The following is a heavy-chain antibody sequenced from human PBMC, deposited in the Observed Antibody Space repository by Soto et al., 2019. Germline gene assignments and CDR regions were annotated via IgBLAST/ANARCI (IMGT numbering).Heavy chain of an antibody. CDR1: GGSISSGGYY. J-gene: IGHJ6*03. V-gene: IGHV4-31*03. Sequence: PSETLSLTCTVSGGSISSGGYYWSWIRQHPGKGLEWIGYIYYSGSTYYNPSLKSRVTISVDTSKNQFSLKLSSVTAADTAVYYCARLYCSSTSCPYYYHYMDVWGKGTTVTVSS. CDR3: ARLYCSSTSCPYYYHYMDV. D-gene: IGHD2-2*01. CDR2: IYYSGST.